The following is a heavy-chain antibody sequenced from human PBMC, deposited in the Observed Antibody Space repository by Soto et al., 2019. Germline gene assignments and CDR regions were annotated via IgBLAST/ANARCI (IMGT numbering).Heavy chain of an antibody. V-gene: IGHV4-34*01. Sequence: WETLSLTCAVYGGSFSGYYWSWIRQPPGKGLEWIGEINHSGSTNYNPSLKSRVTISVDTSKNQFSLKLSSVTAADTAVYYCASSGSYWYYYYGMDVWGQGTTVTVSS. CDR2: INHSGST. J-gene: IGHJ6*02. D-gene: IGHD1-26*01. CDR3: ASSGSYWYYYYGMDV. CDR1: GGSFSGYY.